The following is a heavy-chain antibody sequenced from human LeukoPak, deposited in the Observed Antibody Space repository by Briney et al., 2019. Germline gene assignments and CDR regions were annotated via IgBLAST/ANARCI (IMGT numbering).Heavy chain of an antibody. D-gene: IGHD1-26*01. Sequence: GGSLRLSCAASGFTVSSNYMSWVRQAPGKGLEWVSYISSSSSTIYYADSVKGRFTISRDNAKNSLYLQMNSLRAEDTAVYYCARDLRELTEIYYYYYMTSGAKGPRSPSP. CDR3: ARDLRELTEIYYYYYMTS. J-gene: IGHJ6*03. V-gene: IGHV3-48*01. CDR1: GFTVSSNY. CDR2: ISSSSSTI.